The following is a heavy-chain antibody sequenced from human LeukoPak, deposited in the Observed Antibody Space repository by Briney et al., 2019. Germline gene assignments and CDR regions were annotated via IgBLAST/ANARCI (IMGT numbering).Heavy chain of an antibody. CDR2: IIPIFGTA. CDR1: GGTFSSYA. CDR3: ARDRSGIAVYNAFDI. D-gene: IGHD6-19*01. V-gene: IGHV1-69*05. Sequence: ASVKVSCKASGGTFSSYAISWVRQAPGQGLEWMGGIIPIFGTANYAQKFQGRVTITTDESTSTAYMELSSLRSEDTAVYYCARDRSGIAVYNAFDIWGQGTMVTVSS. J-gene: IGHJ3*02.